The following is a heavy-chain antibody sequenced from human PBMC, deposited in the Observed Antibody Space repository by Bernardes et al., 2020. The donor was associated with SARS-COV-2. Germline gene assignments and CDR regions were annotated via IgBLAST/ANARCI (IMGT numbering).Heavy chain of an antibody. CDR1: GGSISSSSYY. CDR2: IYYTGST. J-gene: IGHJ4*02. D-gene: IGHD1-7*01. V-gene: IGHV4-39*01. Sequence: SETLSLTCSVSGGSISSSSYYWGWIRQPPGKGLEWIGTIYYTGSTYYNPSLKSRVTISVDTSNNQFSLKLSSVTAADTAVYYCARAATTSPPERGDWGQGTLVTVSS. CDR3: ARAATTSPPERGD.